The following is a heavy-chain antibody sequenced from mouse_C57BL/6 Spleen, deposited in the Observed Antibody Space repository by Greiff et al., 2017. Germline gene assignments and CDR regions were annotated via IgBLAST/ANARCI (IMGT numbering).Heavy chain of an antibody. Sequence: VQLQQPGAELVKPGASVKLSCKASGYTFTNYCMHWVKQRPGQGLEWIGMIHPNNGSTNYNEKFQSKATLTVDKPSSTAYMQLSSLKSEDSAVYYCASSGVLIDYNGSSSDYWGQGTTVTVSS. CDR3: ASSGVLIDYNGSSSDY. J-gene: IGHJ2*01. V-gene: IGHV1-64*01. CDR2: IHPNNGST. CDR1: GYTFTNYC. D-gene: IGHD1-1*01.